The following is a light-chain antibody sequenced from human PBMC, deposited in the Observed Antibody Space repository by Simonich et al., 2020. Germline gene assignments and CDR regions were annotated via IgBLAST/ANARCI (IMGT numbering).Light chain of an antibody. CDR3: QSYDSSLSGSV. Sequence: QSVLTQPPSVSGAPGQRVTISCTGSSSNIVAGYDVHWYQQLPGTAPKLLLDGNSHRPSGVPDRFSGSKSGTSASLAITGRQAEDEADYYCQSYDSSLSGSVFGGGTKLTVL. CDR2: GNS. J-gene: IGLJ3*02. CDR1: SSNIVAGYD. V-gene: IGLV1-40*01.